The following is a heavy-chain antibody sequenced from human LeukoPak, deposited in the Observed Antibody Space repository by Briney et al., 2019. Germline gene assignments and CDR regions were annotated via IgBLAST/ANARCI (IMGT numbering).Heavy chain of an antibody. J-gene: IGHJ5*02. V-gene: IGHV1-46*01. CDR1: GYTFTSYY. Sequence: ASVKVSCKASGYTFTSYYMHWVRQAPGQGLEWMGITNPSGGSTSYAQKFQGRVTMTRDTSTSTVYMELSSLRSEDTAVYYCARDYYDSSGSNWFDPWGQGTLVTVSS. CDR3: ARDYYDSSGSNWFDP. CDR2: TNPSGGST. D-gene: IGHD3-22*01.